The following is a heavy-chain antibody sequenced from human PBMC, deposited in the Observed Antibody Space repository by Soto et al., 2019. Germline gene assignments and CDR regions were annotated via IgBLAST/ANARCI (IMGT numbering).Heavy chain of an antibody. CDR1: GFTFSDHY. J-gene: IGHJ2*01. CDR2: TRNKANSYTT. D-gene: IGHD7-27*01. CDR3: ARGAWNWGLGLDL. V-gene: IGHV3-72*01. Sequence: EVQLVESGGGLVQPGGSLRLSCAASGFTFSDHYMDWVRQAPGKGLEWVGRTRNKANSYTTEYAASVKGRFTISRDDSKNSLYLQMNSLKTEDTAVYYCARGAWNWGLGLDLWGRGSLVTVS.